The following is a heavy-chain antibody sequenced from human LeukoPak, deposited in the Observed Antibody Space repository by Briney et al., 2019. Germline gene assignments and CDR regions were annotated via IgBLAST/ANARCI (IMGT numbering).Heavy chain of an antibody. CDR2: IYYSGTT. D-gene: IGHD3-3*01. CDR3: ARAPRANYDFSSGLYIPVVLDS. V-gene: IGHV4-61*08. Sequence: PSETLSLTCAVSGGSISSGGYSWSWIRQPPGKGPEWIGYIYYSGTTNYNPSLKSRVTISVDNFRNQFSLKLSSVTAADTAVYYCARAPRANYDFSSGLYIPVVLDSWGQGTLVTVSS. J-gene: IGHJ4*02. CDR1: GGSISSGGYS.